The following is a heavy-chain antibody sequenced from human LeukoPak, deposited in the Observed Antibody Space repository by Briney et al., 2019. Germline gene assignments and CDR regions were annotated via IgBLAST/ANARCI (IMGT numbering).Heavy chain of an antibody. V-gene: IGHV4-39*01. CDR2: IYYSGST. Sequence: SETLSLTCTVSGGSISSSSYYWGWIRRPPGKGLEWIGSIYYSGSTYYNPSLKSRVTISVDTSKNQFSLKLSSVTAADTAVYYCARQKDDRGNYYYYGMDVWGQGTTVTVSS. D-gene: IGHD3-10*01. CDR3: ARQKDDRGNYYYYGMDV. CDR1: GGSISSSSYY. J-gene: IGHJ6*02.